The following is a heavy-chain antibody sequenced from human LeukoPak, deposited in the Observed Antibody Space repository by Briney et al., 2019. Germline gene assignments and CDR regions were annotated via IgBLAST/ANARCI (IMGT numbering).Heavy chain of an antibody. CDR1: GGTFISYA. Sequence: ASVKVSCKASGGTFISYAISWVRQAPGQGLEWMGGIIPIFGTANYAQKFQGRVTITADESTSTAYMELSSLRSEDTAVYYCAEAPYYYDSSGYYFDYWGQGTLVTVSS. CDR3: AEAPYYYDSSGYYFDY. J-gene: IGHJ4*02. V-gene: IGHV1-69*13. CDR2: IIPIFGTA. D-gene: IGHD3-22*01.